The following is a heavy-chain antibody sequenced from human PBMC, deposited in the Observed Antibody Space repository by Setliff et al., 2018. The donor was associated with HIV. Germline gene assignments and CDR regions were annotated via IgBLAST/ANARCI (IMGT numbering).Heavy chain of an antibody. V-gene: IGHV3-30*18. CDR3: AKDQVSGRPYYYYMDV. Sequence: HPGESLKISCAASKFTFSYYGMHWVRQAPGKGLEWVAVISFDGSKKNYADSVKGRFTISRDNSNSTLYLQMTSLRVEDTAEYYCAKDQVSGRPYYYYMDVWGKGTPVTVSS. CDR1: KFTFSYYG. J-gene: IGHJ6*03. D-gene: IGHD1-20*01. CDR2: ISFDGSKK.